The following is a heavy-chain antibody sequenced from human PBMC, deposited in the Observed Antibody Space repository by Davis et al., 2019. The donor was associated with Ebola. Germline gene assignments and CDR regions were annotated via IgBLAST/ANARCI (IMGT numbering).Heavy chain of an antibody. Sequence: GESLKISCAASRFTFRSYAMSWVRQAPGKGLEWVSAIGGSGTSTYYADSVKGRFTISRDNAKNSLYLQMNSLRAEDTAVYYCAKVNEGRWSRLPFDCWGQGTLVTVSS. V-gene: IGHV3-23*01. D-gene: IGHD1-1*01. CDR2: IGGSGTST. CDR1: RFTFRSYA. CDR3: AKVNEGRWSRLPFDC. J-gene: IGHJ4*02.